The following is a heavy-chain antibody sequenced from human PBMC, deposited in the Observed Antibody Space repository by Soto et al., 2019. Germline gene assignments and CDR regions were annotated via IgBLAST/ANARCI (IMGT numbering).Heavy chain of an antibody. V-gene: IGHV4-4*02. D-gene: IGHD6-19*01. CDR1: GGSISSSNW. CDR3: ARWRQWLVLGVYGMDV. Sequence: QVQLQESGPGLVKPSGTLSLTCAVSGGSISSSNWWSWVRQPPGKGLEWIGEIYHSGSTNYNPSRKSRVTISVDKCKNQFSLKLSSVTAADTAVYYCARWRQWLVLGVYGMDVWGQGTTVTVSS. J-gene: IGHJ6*02. CDR2: IYHSGST.